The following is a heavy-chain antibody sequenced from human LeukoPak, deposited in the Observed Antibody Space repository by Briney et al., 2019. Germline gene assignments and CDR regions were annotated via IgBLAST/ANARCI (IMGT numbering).Heavy chain of an antibody. V-gene: IGHV5-51*01. CDR1: GYSFTSYW. CDR3: ARSTQWELLRYFDY. J-gene: IGHJ4*02. Sequence: GESLKISCKGSGYSFTSYWIGWVRPMPGKGLDWMGIIYPGDSDTRYSPSFQGQVTISADKSINTAYLQWSSLKASDTALYYCARSTQWELLRYFDYWGQGTLVTVSS. D-gene: IGHD1-26*01. CDR2: IYPGDSDT.